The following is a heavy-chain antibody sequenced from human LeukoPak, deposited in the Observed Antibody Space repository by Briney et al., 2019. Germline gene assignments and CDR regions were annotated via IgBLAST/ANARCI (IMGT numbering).Heavy chain of an antibody. V-gene: IGHV3-21*04. CDR3: ARLKTTVTTPFDY. CDR1: GFTFSSYS. CDR2: ISSSSSYI. J-gene: IGHJ4*02. Sequence: GGSLRLSCAASGFTFSSYSMNWVRQAPGKGLEWVSFISSSSSYIYYADSVKGRFTISRDNAKNSLYVQMSSLRAEDTAVYYCARLKTTVTTPFDYWGQGTLVTVSS. D-gene: IGHD4-17*01.